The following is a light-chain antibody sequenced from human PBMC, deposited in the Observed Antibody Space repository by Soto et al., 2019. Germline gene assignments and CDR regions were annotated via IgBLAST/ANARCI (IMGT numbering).Light chain of an antibody. CDR2: EVS. CDR1: SSDVAGYNY. J-gene: IGLJ1*01. CDR3: SSYTSSSTLNYV. V-gene: IGLV2-14*01. Sequence: QSALTQPASVSGSPGQSITISCTGTSSDVAGYNYVSWYQQHPGKAPKLMIYEVSSRPSGVSNRFSGSKSGNTASLTISGLQAEDEADYYCSSYTSSSTLNYVFGTGTK.